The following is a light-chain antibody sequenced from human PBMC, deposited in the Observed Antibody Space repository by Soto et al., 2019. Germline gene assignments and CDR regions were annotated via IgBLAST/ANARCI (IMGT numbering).Light chain of an antibody. CDR2: DVS. CDR1: SSDVGGYNY. CDR3: NSYTSRSSSTYV. J-gene: IGLJ1*01. Sequence: QSVLTQPASVSGSPGQSITISCTGTSSDVGGYNYVSWYQQYPGKAPKLMIYDVSNRPSGVSNRFSGSKSGNTASLTISGLQAEDEADYYCNSYTSRSSSTYVFGTGTKVTV. V-gene: IGLV2-14*01.